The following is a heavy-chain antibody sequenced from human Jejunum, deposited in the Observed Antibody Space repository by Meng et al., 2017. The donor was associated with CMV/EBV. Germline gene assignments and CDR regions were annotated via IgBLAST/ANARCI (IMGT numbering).Heavy chain of an antibody. Sequence: QVHVVQSGAEGKKPGASVKVSCKASDYTFSPHAISWVRQAPGQGLEWMGGIIPIFGTANYAQKFQGRVTITADESTSTAYMELSSLRSEDTAVYYCAREADGATFDYWGQGTLVTVSS. CDR1: DYTFSPHA. J-gene: IGHJ4*02. CDR3: AREADGATFDY. CDR2: IIPIFGTA. V-gene: IGHV1-69*13. D-gene: IGHD1-26*01.